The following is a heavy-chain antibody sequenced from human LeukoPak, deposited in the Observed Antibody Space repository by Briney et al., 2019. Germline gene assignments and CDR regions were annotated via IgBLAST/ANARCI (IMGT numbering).Heavy chain of an antibody. V-gene: IGHV5-10-1*01. J-gene: IGHJ4*02. CDR3: ARHPRGRLIVVVPAAIDY. D-gene: IGHD2-2*02. CDR2: IDPSDSYT. CDR1: GYSFTSYW. Sequence: GESLKISCKGSGYSFTSYWISWVRQMPGKGLEWMGRIDPSDSYTNYSPSFQGHATISADKSISTAYLQWSSLKASDTAMYYCARHPRGRLIVVVPAAIDYWGQGTLVTVSS.